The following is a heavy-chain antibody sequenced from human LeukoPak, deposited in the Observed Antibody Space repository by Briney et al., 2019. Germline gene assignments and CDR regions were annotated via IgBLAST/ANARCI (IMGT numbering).Heavy chain of an antibody. CDR3: AREHEPMVVAATGFDY. V-gene: IGHV3-21*01. Sequence: GGPLRLSCAASGFTFSSYSMNWVRQAPGKGLEWVSSISSSSSYIYYADSVKGRFTISRDNAKNSLYLQMNSLRDEDTAVYYCAREHEPMVVAATGFDYWGQGTLVTVSS. CDR1: GFTFSSYS. CDR2: ISSSSSYI. D-gene: IGHD2-15*01. J-gene: IGHJ4*02.